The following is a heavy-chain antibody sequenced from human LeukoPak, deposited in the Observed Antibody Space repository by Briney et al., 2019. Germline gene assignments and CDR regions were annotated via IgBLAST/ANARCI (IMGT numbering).Heavy chain of an antibody. CDR1: GYTFTSYA. Sequence: ASVTVSCKASGYTFTSYAMHWVRQAPGQRLEWMGWINAGNGNTKYSQKFQGRVTITRDTSASTAYMELSSLRSEDTAVYYCATTGGYCSGGSCSYFDPWGQGTLVTVSS. V-gene: IGHV1-3*01. J-gene: IGHJ5*02. CDR3: ATTGGYCSGGSCSYFDP. D-gene: IGHD2-15*01. CDR2: INAGNGNT.